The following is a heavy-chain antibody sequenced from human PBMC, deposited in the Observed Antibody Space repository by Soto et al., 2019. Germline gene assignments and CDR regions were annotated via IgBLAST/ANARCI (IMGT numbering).Heavy chain of an antibody. J-gene: IGHJ6*02. CDR2: KYYNLGPA. CDR1: GGSIRTYY. CDR3: HARGPLPTAGNGEYYYYGMDV. Sequence: SETLSLTCTVSGGSIRTYYWTWIRQPPGKGLEWIGNKYYNLGPAYYNPSLKSRVTISVDRSKNQFSLKLSSVTAADTAVYYCHARGPLPTAGNGEYYYYGMDVWGQGTTVTVSS. D-gene: IGHD1-26*01. V-gene: IGHV4-59*12.